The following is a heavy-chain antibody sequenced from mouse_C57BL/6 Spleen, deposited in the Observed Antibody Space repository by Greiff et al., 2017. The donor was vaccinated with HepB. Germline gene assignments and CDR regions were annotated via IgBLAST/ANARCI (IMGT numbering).Heavy chain of an antibody. D-gene: IGHD1-1*01. Sequence: EVQLQQSGPELVKPGASVKMSCKASGYTFTDYNMHWVKQSHGKSLEWIGYINPNNGGTSYNQKFKGKATLTVNKSSSTAYMELRSLTSEDSAVYYCATGGYGSSYAWFAYWGQVTLVTVSA. CDR3: ATGGYGSSYAWFAY. J-gene: IGHJ3*01. V-gene: IGHV1-22*01. CDR2: INPNNGGT. CDR1: GYTFTDYN.